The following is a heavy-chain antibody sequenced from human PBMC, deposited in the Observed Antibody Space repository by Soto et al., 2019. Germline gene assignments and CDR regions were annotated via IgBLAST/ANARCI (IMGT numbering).Heavy chain of an antibody. CDR2: IYRGGIT. Sequence: SETLSLTCAVSGYSISSGLYWGWIRQPPGKGLEWIGTIYRGGITYYNPSLKSRVTISIDTSKNHFSLRLSSVTATDTAVYFCAIGNPDWFDPWGQGTLVTSPQ. D-gene: IGHD1-1*01. CDR3: AIGNPDWFDP. J-gene: IGHJ5*02. V-gene: IGHV4-38-2*01. CDR1: GYSISSGLY.